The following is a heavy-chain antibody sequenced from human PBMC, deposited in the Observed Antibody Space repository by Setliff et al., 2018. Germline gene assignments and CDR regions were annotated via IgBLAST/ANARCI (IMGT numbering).Heavy chain of an antibody. J-gene: IGHJ1*01. Sequence: SETLSLTCTVSGGSISSHYWSWFRQAPGKGLEWIGYRHDNGERDYNPSLGSRVTISVDTSKNQLSLTLSSVTAADTAVYYCVREGYSEYFQDWGRGTLVTVSS. CDR1: GGSISSHY. CDR2: RHDNGER. V-gene: IGHV4-59*11. D-gene: IGHD1-1*01. CDR3: VREGYSEYFQD.